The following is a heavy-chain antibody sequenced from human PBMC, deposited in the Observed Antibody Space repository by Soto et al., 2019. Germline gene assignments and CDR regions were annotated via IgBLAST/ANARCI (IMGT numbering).Heavy chain of an antibody. V-gene: IGHV3-33*05. Sequence: PVGSLRLSCAASGFNFIRYGMHWVRQAPGKGLEWIAGMSSDGSYTPYADSMKGRFTISRDNPKNTLFLQMHSLRAEDTAVYFCARDADTSSHFSFFDSWGQGTLVTAPQ. J-gene: IGHJ4*02. CDR3: ARDADTSSHFSFFDS. CDR1: GFNFIRYG. D-gene: IGHD6-13*01. CDR2: MSSDGSYT.